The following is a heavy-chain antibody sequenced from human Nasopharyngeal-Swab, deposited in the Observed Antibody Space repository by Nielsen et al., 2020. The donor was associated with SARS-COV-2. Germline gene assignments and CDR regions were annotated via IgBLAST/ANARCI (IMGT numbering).Heavy chain of an antibody. Sequence: SVKVSCKASGGTFSCYAISWVRQAHGQGLEWMGGIIPIFGTASYAQKFQGRVTITADESTSTAYMELSSLRSEDTAVYYCAVGATGYYYMDVWGKGTTVTVSS. J-gene: IGHJ6*03. CDR3: AVGATGYYYMDV. CDR2: IIPIFGTA. V-gene: IGHV1-69*13. D-gene: IGHD1-26*01. CDR1: GGTFSCYA.